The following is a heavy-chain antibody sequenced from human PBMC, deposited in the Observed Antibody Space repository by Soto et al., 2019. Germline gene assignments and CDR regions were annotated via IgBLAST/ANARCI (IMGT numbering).Heavy chain of an antibody. CDR1: GGSISSGGYS. D-gene: IGHD5-18*01. CDR3: ARGIQLWTNYYYYGMDV. J-gene: IGHJ6*02. V-gene: IGHV4-4*02. CDR2: IYHSGST. Sequence: SETLSLTCAVSGGSISSGGYSWSWVRQPPGKGLEWIGEIYHSGSTNYNPSLKSRVTMSVDKSKNQFSLKLSSVTAADTAVYYCARGIQLWTNYYYYGMDVWGQGTTVTVSS.